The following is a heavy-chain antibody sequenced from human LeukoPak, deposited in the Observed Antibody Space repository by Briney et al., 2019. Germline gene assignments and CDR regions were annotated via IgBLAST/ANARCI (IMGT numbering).Heavy chain of an antibody. V-gene: IGHV1-46*01. J-gene: IGHJ5*02. D-gene: IGHD6-13*01. CDR3: ARVAAAGTPFYWFDP. CDR2: INPSGGST. Sequence: ASVKVSCKASGYTFTSYYMHWVRQAPGQGLEWMGIINPSGGSTSYAQKFQGRVTMTRDTPTSTVYMELSSLRSEDTAVYYCARVAAAGTPFYWFDPWGQGTLVTVSS. CDR1: GYTFTSYY.